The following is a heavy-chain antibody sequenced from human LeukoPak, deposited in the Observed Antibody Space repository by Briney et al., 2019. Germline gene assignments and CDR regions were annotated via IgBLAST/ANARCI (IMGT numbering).Heavy chain of an antibody. CDR3: ARGLSSITIFGVVITRDRLFDY. CDR1: GGSFSGYY. CDR2: INHSGST. Sequence: SETLSLTCAVYGGSFSGYYWSWIRQPPGKGLEWIGEINHSGSTNYNPSLKSRVTISVDTSKNQFSLKLSSVTAADTAVYYCARGLSSITIFGVVITRDRLFDYWGQGTLVTVSS. V-gene: IGHV4-34*01. J-gene: IGHJ4*02. D-gene: IGHD3-3*01.